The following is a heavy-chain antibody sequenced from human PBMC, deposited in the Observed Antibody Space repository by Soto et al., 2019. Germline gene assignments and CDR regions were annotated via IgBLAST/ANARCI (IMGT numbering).Heavy chain of an antibody. Sequence: VGSLRLSCAASGFIFTRYSMNWVRQAPGKGLEWVSSISSTTNYIYYGDSMKGRFTISRDNAKNSLYLEMNSLRAEDTAVYYCARESEDLTSKFDYWGQGTLVTVSS. J-gene: IGHJ4*02. V-gene: IGHV3-21*06. CDR3: ARESEDLTSKFDY. CDR2: ISSTTNYI. CDR1: GFIFTRYS.